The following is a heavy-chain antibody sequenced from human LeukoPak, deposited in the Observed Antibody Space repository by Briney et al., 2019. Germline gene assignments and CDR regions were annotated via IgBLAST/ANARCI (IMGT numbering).Heavy chain of an antibody. J-gene: IGHJ4*02. D-gene: IGHD2-15*01. V-gene: IGHV3-7*01. CDR3: ARDRDCGDGGCYPHFDY. CDR1: GFTFSSNW. Sequence: GGSLRLSCAASGFTFSSNWMSWVRQAPGKGLEWVANIRQDASDKYYMDSVKGRFTISRDNAKNSLSLQMNSLRVEDTAVYYCARDRDCGDGGCYPHFDYWGQGVRVTDSS. CDR2: IRQDASDK.